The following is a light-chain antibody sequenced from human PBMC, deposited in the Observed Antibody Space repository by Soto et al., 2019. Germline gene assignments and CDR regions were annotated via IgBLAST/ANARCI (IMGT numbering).Light chain of an antibody. CDR2: GAS. V-gene: IGKV3-20*01. CDR3: QQYGSSPWK. J-gene: IGKJ1*01. CDR1: QSVSCSY. Sequence: ENVLTQSPGTLSFSPGGRATLSCRAIQSVSCSYLTWYQQKSGQAPRLLIYGASSRATGVPDRFSGSGSGTDFTLTISRLEPEDFAVYYCQQYGSSPWKFGQGTKVEIK.